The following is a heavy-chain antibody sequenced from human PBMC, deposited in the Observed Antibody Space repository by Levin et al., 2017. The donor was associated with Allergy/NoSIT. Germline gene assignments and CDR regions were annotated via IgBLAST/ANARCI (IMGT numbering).Heavy chain of an antibody. CDR3: ARVSGYYDSSGNFDY. CDR2: ISYDGSNK. CDR1: GFTFSSYA. D-gene: IGHD3-22*01. J-gene: IGHJ4*02. V-gene: IGHV3-30*04. Sequence: LSLTCAASGFTFSSYAMHWVRQAPGKGLEWVAVISYDGSNKYYADSVKGRFTISRDNSKNTLYLQMNSLRAEDTAVYYCARVSGYYDSSGNFDYWGQGTLVTVSS.